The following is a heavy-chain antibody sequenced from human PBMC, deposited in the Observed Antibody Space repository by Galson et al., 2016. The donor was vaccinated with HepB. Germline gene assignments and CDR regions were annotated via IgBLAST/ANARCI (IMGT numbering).Heavy chain of an antibody. J-gene: IGHJ5*02. CDR2: IYSGGST. V-gene: IGHV3-66*01. CDR3: ARNRHCSGGSCYGA. Sequence: SLRLSCASSGFTVSNNYMRWGRQAPGKGLEWVSLIYSGGSTYYADSVKGRFTISRDSSKNTLYLQMNSLRAEDTAVYYCARNRHCSGGSCYGAWGQGTLVTVSS. CDR1: GFTVSNNY. D-gene: IGHD2-15*01.